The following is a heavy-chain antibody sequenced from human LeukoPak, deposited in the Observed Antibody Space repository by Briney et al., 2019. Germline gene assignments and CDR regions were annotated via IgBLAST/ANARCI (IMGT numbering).Heavy chain of an antibody. Sequence: SETLSLTCTVSGDSVSSGSYYWSWIRQPPGKGLEWIGYIYYSGSTNYNPSLKSRVTISVDTSKNQFSLKLSSVTAADTAVYYCARTGYILTGYYGLDYWGQGTLVTVSS. J-gene: IGHJ4*02. CDR1: GDSVSSGSYY. V-gene: IGHV4-61*01. CDR2: IYYSGST. CDR3: ARTGYILTGYYGLDY. D-gene: IGHD3-9*01.